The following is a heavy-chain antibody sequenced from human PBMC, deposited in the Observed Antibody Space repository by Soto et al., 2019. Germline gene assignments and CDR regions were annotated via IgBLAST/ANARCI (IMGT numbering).Heavy chain of an antibody. CDR2: INPNSGGT. V-gene: IGHV1-2*04. D-gene: IGHD1-7*01. Sequence: GASVKVSCKASGYTFTGYYMHWVRQAPGQGLEWMGWINPNSGGTNYAQKFQGWVTMTRDTSISTAYMELSRLRSDDTAVYYCARATTTRNYRWFDPWGQGTLVTVPS. J-gene: IGHJ5*02. CDR1: GYTFTGYY. CDR3: ARATTTRNYRWFDP.